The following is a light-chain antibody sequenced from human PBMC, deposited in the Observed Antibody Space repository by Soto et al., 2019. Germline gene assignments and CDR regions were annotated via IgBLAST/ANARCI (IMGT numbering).Light chain of an antibody. CDR3: QQYGRSPWT. Sequence: EIVLTQSPGTLSLSPGERATLSCRASQSVSSSYLAWYQQKPGQAPRLVIYGASSRATGIPDRFSGSGSGTDFTLTISRLGPEDFAVYYCQQYGRSPWTFGQGTKVEIK. J-gene: IGKJ1*01. CDR1: QSVSSSY. V-gene: IGKV3-20*01. CDR2: GAS.